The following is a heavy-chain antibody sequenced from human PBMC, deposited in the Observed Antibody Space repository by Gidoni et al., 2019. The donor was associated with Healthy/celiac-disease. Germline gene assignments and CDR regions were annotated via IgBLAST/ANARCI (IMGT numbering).Heavy chain of an antibody. CDR1: GYTLTELS. CDR2: FDPEDGET. CDR3: ATLPWEGYYDSSEDAFDI. J-gene: IGHJ3*02. Sequence: QVQLVQSGAEVKKPGASVKVSCKVSGYTLTELSMHWVRQAPGKGLEWMGGFDPEDGETIYAQKFQGRVTMTEDTSTDTAYMELSSLRSEDTAVYYCATLPWEGYYDSSEDAFDIWGQGTMVTVSS. V-gene: IGHV1-24*01. D-gene: IGHD3-22*01.